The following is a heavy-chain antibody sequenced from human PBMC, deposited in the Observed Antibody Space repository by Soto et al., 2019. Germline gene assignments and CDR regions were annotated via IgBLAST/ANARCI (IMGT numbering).Heavy chain of an antibody. CDR1: GFTFSSYS. V-gene: IGHV3-48*01. Sequence: GGSLRLSCAASGFTFSSYSMNWVRQAPGKGLEWVSYISSSSSTIYYADSVKGRFTISRDNAKNSLYLQMNSLRAEDTAVYYCARSAYDFWSGRRDLYYYMDVWGKGTTVTVSS. J-gene: IGHJ6*03. D-gene: IGHD3-3*01. CDR3: ARSAYDFWSGRRDLYYYMDV. CDR2: ISSSSSTI.